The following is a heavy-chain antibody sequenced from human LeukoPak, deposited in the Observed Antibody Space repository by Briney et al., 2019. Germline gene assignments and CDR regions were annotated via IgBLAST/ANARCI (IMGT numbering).Heavy chain of an antibody. CDR1: GGSIRSSYYY. V-gene: IGHV4-39*02. Sequence: SETLSLTCTVSGGSIRSSYYYWGWIRQPPGKGLEWIGSIYDSGSTYYNPSLKSRVTISVDTSKNQFSLKLNSVTAADTAEYYCARDGGLGHCSSTSCPGDGMDVWGQGTTVTVSS. J-gene: IGHJ6*02. D-gene: IGHD2-2*03. CDR3: ARDGGLGHCSSTSCPGDGMDV. CDR2: IYDSGST.